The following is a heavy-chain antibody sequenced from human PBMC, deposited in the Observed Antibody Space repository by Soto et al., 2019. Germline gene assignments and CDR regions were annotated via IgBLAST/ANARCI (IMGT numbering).Heavy chain of an antibody. Sequence: QVKLVESGGGVVQPGRSLSLSCVASGFTFGSHGMHWVRQAPGKGLEWVAVISYDGGNKFYTDSLKGRVSISRDNSKNTLYLQMTSLGTEDTAVYYCARDLEPRAAPGWYYGLDVWGQGPTVTVSS. J-gene: IGHJ6*02. V-gene: IGHV3-30*03. D-gene: IGHD6-19*01. CDR2: ISYDGGNK. CDR3: ARDLEPRAAPGWYYGLDV. CDR1: GFTFGSHG.